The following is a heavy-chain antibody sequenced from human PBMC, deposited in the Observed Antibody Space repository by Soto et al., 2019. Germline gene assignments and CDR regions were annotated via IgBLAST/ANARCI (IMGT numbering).Heavy chain of an antibody. CDR3: TRKQSYSTGKDY. D-gene: IGHD1-1*01. CDR1: GFTFGDYA. Sequence: SLRLSCTASGFTFGDYAMSWVRQAPGKGLEWVGFIRSKAYGGTTEYAASVEGRFTISRDDSKSIAYLQMNSLKTEDTAVYYCTRKQSYSTGKDYWGQGTLVTVSS. J-gene: IGHJ4*02. V-gene: IGHV3-49*04. CDR2: IRSKAYGGTT.